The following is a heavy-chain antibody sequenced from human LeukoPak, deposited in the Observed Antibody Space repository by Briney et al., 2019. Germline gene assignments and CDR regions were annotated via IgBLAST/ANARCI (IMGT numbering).Heavy chain of an antibody. V-gene: IGHV1-18*01. D-gene: IGHD6-13*01. CDR1: GYTFTSYG. J-gene: IGHJ4*02. Sequence: GASVKVPCKASGYTFTSYGISWVRQAPGQGLEWMGWISAYNGNTNYAQKLQGRVTMTTDTSTSTAYMELRSLRSDDTAVYYCARDNLQAAAGPSFDYWGQGTLVTVSS. CDR3: ARDNLQAAAGPSFDY. CDR2: ISAYNGNT.